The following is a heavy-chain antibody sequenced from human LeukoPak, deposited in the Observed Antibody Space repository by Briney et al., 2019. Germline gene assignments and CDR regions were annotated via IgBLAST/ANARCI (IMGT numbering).Heavy chain of an antibody. CDR2: IYSGGST. Sequence: GGSLRLSCAASGFTVSSNYMSWVRQAPGKGLEWVSVIYSGGSTYYADSVKGRFTISRDNSKNTLYLQMNSLRAEDTAVYYCARVLIGEYYFDYWGQGTLVTVSS. J-gene: IGHJ4*02. CDR1: GFTVSSNY. D-gene: IGHD3-10*01. CDR3: ARVLIGEYYFDY. V-gene: IGHV3-66*01.